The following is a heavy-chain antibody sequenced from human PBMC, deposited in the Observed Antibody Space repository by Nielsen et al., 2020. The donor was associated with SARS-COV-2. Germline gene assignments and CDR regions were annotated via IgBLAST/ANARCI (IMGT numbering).Heavy chain of an antibody. CDR1: GDSVSSSSAA. D-gene: IGHD4-17*01. CDR2: TYYRSKWYN. CDR3: ARARGAYGDYYYYYTDV. Sequence: SETLSLTCAISGDSVSSSSAAWNWIGQSPSRGLEWLGRTYYRSKWYNDYAVSVKSRITINPDTSKNQFSLHLNSVTPEDTAVYYCARARGAYGDYYYYYTDVWGKGTTVTVSS. V-gene: IGHV6-1*01. J-gene: IGHJ6*03.